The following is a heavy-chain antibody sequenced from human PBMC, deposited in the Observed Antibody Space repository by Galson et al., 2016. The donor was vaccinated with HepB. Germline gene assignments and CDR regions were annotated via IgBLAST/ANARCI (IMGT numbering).Heavy chain of an antibody. CDR3: ARGRGGYYYDMDV. V-gene: IGHV5-51*01. CDR2: IFPSDSTT. D-gene: IGHD3-3*01. CDR1: GDTFIGYW. Sequence: QSGAEVKKPGESLKISCPGSGDTFIGYWIVWVRQLPGKGLEWMGTIFPSDSTTQYRPSFRGQVTISADKSITTAYLQWSTLKASDTATFYCARGRGGYYYDMDVWGQGTAVTVS. J-gene: IGHJ6*02.